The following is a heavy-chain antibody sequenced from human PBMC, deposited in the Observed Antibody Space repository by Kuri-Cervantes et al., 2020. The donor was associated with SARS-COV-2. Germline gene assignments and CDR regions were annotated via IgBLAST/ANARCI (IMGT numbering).Heavy chain of an antibody. CDR1: GFTFSSYW. CDR2: IKQDGSEK. D-gene: IGHD3-3*01. J-gene: IGHJ4*02. CDR3: ARDEIAYDFWSGYYLGY. V-gene: IGHV3-7*01. Sequence: GGSLRLSCAASGFTFSSYWISWVRQAPGKGLEWVANIKQDGSEKYYVDSVKGRFTISRDNAKNSLYLQMNSLRAEDTAVYYCARDEIAYDFWSGYYLGYWGQGTLVTVSS.